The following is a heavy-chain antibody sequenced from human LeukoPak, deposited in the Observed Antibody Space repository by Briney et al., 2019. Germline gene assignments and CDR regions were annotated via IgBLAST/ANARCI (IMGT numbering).Heavy chain of an antibody. CDR3: ARVRTYYDILTGYYPRNWFDP. CDR1: GGSISSSSYY. CDR2: INHSGST. V-gene: IGHV4-39*07. Sequence: SETLSLTCTVSGGSISSSSYYWSWIRQPPGKGLGWIGEINHSGSTNYNPSLKSRVTISVDMSKNQFSLKLSSVTAADTAVYYCARVRTYYDILTGYYPRNWFDPWGQGTLVTVSS. D-gene: IGHD3-9*01. J-gene: IGHJ5*02.